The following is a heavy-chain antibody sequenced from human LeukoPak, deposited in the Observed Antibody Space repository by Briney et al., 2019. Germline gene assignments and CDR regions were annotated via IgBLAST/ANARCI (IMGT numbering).Heavy chain of an antibody. Sequence: SETLSLTCTVSGGSISSSSYYWGWIRQPPGKGLEWIGYIYYSGSTYYNPSLKSRVTVSVDTSKNQFSLKLSSVTAADTAVYYCARLTMVRGVYWGNWFDPWGQGTLVTVSS. CDR2: IYYSGST. V-gene: IGHV4-31*03. J-gene: IGHJ5*02. CDR1: GGSISSSSYY. D-gene: IGHD3-10*01. CDR3: ARLTMVRGVYWGNWFDP.